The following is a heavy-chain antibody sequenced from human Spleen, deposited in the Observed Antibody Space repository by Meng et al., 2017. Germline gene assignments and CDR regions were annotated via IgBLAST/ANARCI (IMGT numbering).Heavy chain of an antibody. D-gene: IGHD4-11*01. V-gene: IGHV4-34*01. CDR2: INHSGST. CDR3: ARGPTTMAHDFDY. J-gene: IGHJ4*02. CDR1: GGSFSDYY. Sequence: QVQLQQLGAGLLKPSETLSLTCVVSGGSFSDYYGSWIRQPPGKGLEWIGEINHSGSTNYNPSLESRATISVDTSQNNLSLKLSSVTAADSAVYYCARGPTTMAHDFDYWGQGTLVTVSS.